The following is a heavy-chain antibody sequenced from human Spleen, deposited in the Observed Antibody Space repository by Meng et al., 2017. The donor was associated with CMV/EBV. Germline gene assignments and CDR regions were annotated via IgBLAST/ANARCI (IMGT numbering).Heavy chain of an antibody. J-gene: IGHJ4*02. CDR2: IYYSGST. D-gene: IGHD2-8*01. V-gene: IGHV4-59*01. CDR3: ARDRMAIGHYFDS. Sequence: SETLSLTCTVSGGSITGFYWSWIRQPPGKGLEWIGYIYYSGSTNYNPSLKSRVTISVDTSKNQFSLKLSSVTAADTAVYYCARDRMAIGHYFDSWGQGTLVTVSS. CDR1: GGSITGFY.